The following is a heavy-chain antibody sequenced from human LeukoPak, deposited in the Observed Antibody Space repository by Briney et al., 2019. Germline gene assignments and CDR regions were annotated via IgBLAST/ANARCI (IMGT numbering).Heavy chain of an antibody. CDR2: IYYSGST. V-gene: IGHV4-59*01. Sequence: PSETLSLTCTVSGGSISSYYWSWIRQPPGKGLEWIGYIYYSGSTNYNPSLKSRVTISVDTSKNQFSLKLSSMTAADTAVYYCARTDTSFYYYGMDVWGQGTTVTVSS. J-gene: IGHJ6*02. CDR3: ARTDTSFYYYGMDV. D-gene: IGHD2/OR15-2a*01. CDR1: GGSISSYY.